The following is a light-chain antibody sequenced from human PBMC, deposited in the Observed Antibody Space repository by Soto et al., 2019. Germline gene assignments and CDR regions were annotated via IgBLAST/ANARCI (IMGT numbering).Light chain of an antibody. CDR3: QQFSSYPLT. J-gene: IGKJ4*01. V-gene: IGKV3-20*01. CDR2: DAS. CDR1: QSVSNKY. Sequence: ILLTQSPCTLPLSPGERATLSCRASQSVSNKYLAWYQQKPGHAPRLLIYDASSRATGIPERFRGGGSGTDFTLTISRLEPEDFAVYYCQQFSSYPLTFGGGTKVDTK.